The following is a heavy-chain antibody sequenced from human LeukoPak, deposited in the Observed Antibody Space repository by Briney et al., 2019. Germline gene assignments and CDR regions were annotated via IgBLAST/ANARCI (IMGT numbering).Heavy chain of an antibody. CDR3: AREITVLRSLEWLNWFDP. CDR1: GYSISSGYY. V-gene: IGHV4-38-2*02. D-gene: IGHD3-3*01. CDR2: IYHSGST. Sequence: PSETLPLTCAVSGYSISSGYYWGWIRQPPGKGLEWIGSIYHSGSTYYNPSLKSRVTISVDTSKNQFSLKLSSVTAADTAVYYCAREITVLRSLEWLNWFDPWGQGTLVTVSS. J-gene: IGHJ5*02.